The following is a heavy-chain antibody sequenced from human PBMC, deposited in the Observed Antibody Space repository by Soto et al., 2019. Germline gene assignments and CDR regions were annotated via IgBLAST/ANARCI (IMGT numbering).Heavy chain of an antibody. CDR3: ARVVKIFVIFGRGGAYFDY. D-gene: IGHD3-3*01. V-gene: IGHV4-34*01. CDR2: INHSGST. CDR1: GGSFSGYY. J-gene: IGHJ4*02. Sequence: QVQLQQWGAGLLKPSETLSLTCAVYGGSFSGYYWSWIRQPPGKGLEWIGEINHSGSTNYNPSLTSRVTISVDTSKNKFSLKLSSVTAADTAVYYCARVVKIFVIFGRGGAYFDYWGQGTLVTVSS.